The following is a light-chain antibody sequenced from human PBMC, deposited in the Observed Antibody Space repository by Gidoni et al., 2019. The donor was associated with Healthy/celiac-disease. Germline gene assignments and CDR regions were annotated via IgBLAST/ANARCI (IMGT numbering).Light chain of an antibody. J-gene: IGKJ5*01. Sequence: EIVLTQSPATLSLSPVERATLSCSASQSFISYLAWYQQKPGQAPRLLIYDASNRATVIPARFRGSGSWTDFTLTICSLDPEVFAVYYCQQRSYLPITFGQEARLEIK. CDR1: QSFISY. V-gene: IGKV3-11*01. CDR3: QQRSYLPIT. CDR2: DAS.